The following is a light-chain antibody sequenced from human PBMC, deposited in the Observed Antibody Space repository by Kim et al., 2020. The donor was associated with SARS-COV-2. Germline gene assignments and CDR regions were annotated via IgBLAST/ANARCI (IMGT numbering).Light chain of an antibody. CDR3: CSYAGSYTV. CDR2: DVS. V-gene: IGLV2-11*01. J-gene: IGLJ3*02. Sequence: PRQSVTISCTGTSSDVGGYNYVSWYQQHPGKAPKLMIYDVSKRPSGVPDRFSGSKSGNTASLTISGLQAEDEADYYCCSYAGSYTVFGGGTQLTVL. CDR1: SSDVGGYNY.